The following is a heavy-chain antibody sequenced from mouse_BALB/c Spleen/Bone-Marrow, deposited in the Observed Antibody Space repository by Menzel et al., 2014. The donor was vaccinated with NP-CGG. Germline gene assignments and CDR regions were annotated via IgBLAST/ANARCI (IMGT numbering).Heavy chain of an antibody. V-gene: IGHV1S81*02. J-gene: IGHJ4*01. CDR3: ARRGDYYGAVDY. CDR2: INPTNGRS. CDR1: GYTFTNYW. D-gene: IGHD1-1*01. Sequence: QVQLQQSGAELVKPGASVKLSCEASGYTFTNYWMHWVNQRPGQGLEWIGEINPTNGRSNYNEKFKSKATLTVDKSSSTAYMQLSSLTSEDSAVYCWARRGDYYGAVDYWGQGTSVTVAS.